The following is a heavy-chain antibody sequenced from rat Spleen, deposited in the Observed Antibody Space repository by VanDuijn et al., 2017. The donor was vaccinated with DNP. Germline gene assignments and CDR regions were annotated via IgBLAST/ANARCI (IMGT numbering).Heavy chain of an antibody. V-gene: IGHV5-31*01. D-gene: IGHD3-8*01. CDR3: TSNPHIRTAAPFDY. CDR1: GFNFNDYW. J-gene: IGHJ2*01. CDR2: ISNTGDHT. Sequence: EVQLVESGGGLVQPGRSLKLSCAASGFNFNDYWMGWVRQAPGKGLEWVASISNTGDHTYYRASVKGRFSISRDNAKSTLYLQVNSLRSEDTATYYCTSNPHIRTAAPFDYWGQGVMVTVSS.